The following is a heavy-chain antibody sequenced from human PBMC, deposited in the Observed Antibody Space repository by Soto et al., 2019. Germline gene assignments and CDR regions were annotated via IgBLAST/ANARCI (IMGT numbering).Heavy chain of an antibody. CDR2: ISTSSSYT. CDR1: GFTFSDYY. CDR3: ARGFLSYAGAFDI. Sequence: QVQLVESGGGLVKPGGSLRLSCAASGFTFSDYYMSWIRQAPGKGLEWVSYISTSSSYTNYADSVKGRFTISRDNAKNSLYLQMNSLRAEDTAVYYCARGFLSYAGAFDIWGQGTMVTVSS. D-gene: IGHD1-26*01. J-gene: IGHJ3*02. V-gene: IGHV3-11*05.